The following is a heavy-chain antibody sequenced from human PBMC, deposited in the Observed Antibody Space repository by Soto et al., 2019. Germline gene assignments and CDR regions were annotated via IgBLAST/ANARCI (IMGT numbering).Heavy chain of an antibody. D-gene: IGHD6-19*01. CDR3: AKSGSGWYGFDY. J-gene: IGHJ4*02. Sequence: GGSLRLSCAASGFTFSNHAMSWVRQAPGKGLEWVSAISGGGGSTYYADSVKGRFTISRDKSENTLYLQMNSLRAEDTAIYYCAKSGSGWYGFDYWGQGTLVTVSS. CDR1: GFTFSNHA. CDR2: ISGGGGST. V-gene: IGHV3-23*01.